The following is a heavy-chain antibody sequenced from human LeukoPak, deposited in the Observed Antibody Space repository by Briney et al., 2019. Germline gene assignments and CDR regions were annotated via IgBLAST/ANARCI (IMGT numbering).Heavy chain of an antibody. CDR2: IYDSGRT. CDR3: ARLNTGYFDY. J-gene: IGHJ4*02. CDR1: KFIVTDNY. Sequence: PGGSLRLSRADSKFIVTDNYMTWVRQAPGKGLEWVSLIYDSGRTYYADSVKGRFTISRDNVKNTLYLQMNSLRAEDTAVYYCARLNTGYFDYWGQGTLVTVSS. V-gene: IGHV3-53*01.